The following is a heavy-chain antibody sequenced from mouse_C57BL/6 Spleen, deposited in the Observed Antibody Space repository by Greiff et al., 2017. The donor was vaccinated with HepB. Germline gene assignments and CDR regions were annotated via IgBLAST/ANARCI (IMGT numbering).Heavy chain of an antibody. D-gene: IGHD2-1*01. V-gene: IGHV5-4*01. CDR2: ISDGGSYT. Sequence: EVQGVESGGGLVKPGGSLKLSCAASGFTFSSYAMSWVRQTPEKRLEWVATISDGGSYTYYPDNVKGRFTISRDNAKNNLYLQMSHLKSEDTAMYYCARDYYGNPYFDYWGQGTTLTVSS. CDR3: ARDYYGNPYFDY. CDR1: GFTFSSYA. J-gene: IGHJ2*01.